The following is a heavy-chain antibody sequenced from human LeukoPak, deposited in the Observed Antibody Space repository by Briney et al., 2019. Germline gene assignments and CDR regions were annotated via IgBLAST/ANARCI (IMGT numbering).Heavy chain of an antibody. CDR1: GGSISSSSYY. J-gene: IGHJ4*02. CDR3: ARLFMVVRWFGEMDEYYFDY. Sequence: SETLSLTCTVSGGSISSSSYYWGWIRQPPGNGLEWIGSIYYSGSTYYNPSLKSRVTISVDTSKNQFSLKLSSVTAADTAVYYCARLFMVVRWFGEMDEYYFDYWGQGTLVTVSS. CDR2: IYYSGST. V-gene: IGHV4-39*07. D-gene: IGHD3-10*01.